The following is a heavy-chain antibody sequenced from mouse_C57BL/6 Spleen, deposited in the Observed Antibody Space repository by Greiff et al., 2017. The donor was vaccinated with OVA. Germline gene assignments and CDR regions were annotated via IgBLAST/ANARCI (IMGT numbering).Heavy chain of an antibody. D-gene: IGHD4-1*01. J-gene: IGHJ2*01. CDR3: ARWGTGTTLDY. CDR2: INPSNGGT. V-gene: IGHV1-53*01. Sequence: QVQLQQPGTELVKPGASVKLSCKASGYTFTSYWMHWVKQRPGQGLEWIGNINPSNGGTNYNEKFKSKATLTVDKSSNTAYMQLSSLTSEDAAVYYCARWGTGTTLDYWGQGTTLTVSS. CDR1: GYTFTSYW.